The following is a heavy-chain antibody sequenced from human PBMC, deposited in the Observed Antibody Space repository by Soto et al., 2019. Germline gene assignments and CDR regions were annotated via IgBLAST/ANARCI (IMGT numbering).Heavy chain of an antibody. D-gene: IGHD3-3*01. Sequence: SETLSLTCTVSGGSVSSGSYYWSWIRQPPGKGLEWIGYIYYSGSTNYNPSLKGRVTISVDTSKNQFSLKLSSVTAADTAVYYCARGGGYYDFWSGYYRRSQKLDYWGQGTLVTVSS. CDR2: IYYSGST. CDR3: ARGGGYYDFWSGYYRRSQKLDY. CDR1: GGSVSSGSYY. V-gene: IGHV4-61*01. J-gene: IGHJ4*02.